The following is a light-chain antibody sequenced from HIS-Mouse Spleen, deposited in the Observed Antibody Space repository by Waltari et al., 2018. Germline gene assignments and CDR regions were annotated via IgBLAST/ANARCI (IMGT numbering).Light chain of an antibody. V-gene: IGLV3-21*02. CDR2: DDS. CDR3: QVWDSSSDRV. CDR1: NIGSKS. Sequence: SYVLTQPPSVSVAPGQTARITCGGNNIGSKSVHWYQQKPGQAPVLVVYDDSDRPSGIPGRFSGSNSGNTATLTISRVEAGEEADYYCQVWDSSSDRVFGTGTKVTVL. J-gene: IGLJ1*01.